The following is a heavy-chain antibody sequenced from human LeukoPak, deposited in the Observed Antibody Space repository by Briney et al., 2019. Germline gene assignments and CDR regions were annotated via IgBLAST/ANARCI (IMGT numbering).Heavy chain of an antibody. CDR1: GFTFRNHW. V-gene: IGHV3-74*03. D-gene: IGHD6-6*01. CDR3: ARDQRVTGRPDIDY. CDR2: ISSDGSST. J-gene: IGHJ4*02. Sequence: GGSLRLSCAASGFTFRNHWMHWVRQTPGKGLVWVSRISSDGSSTTYADSVKGRFTISRDNAKNTLYLQMNNLRAEDMAMHYCARDQRVTGRPDIDYWGQGTLVIVSS.